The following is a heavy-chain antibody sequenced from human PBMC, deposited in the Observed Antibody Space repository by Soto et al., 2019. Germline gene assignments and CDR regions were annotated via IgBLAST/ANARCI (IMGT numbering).Heavy chain of an antibody. V-gene: IGHV4-61*01. Sequence: SETLSLTSPVSAVPLSSDSYYCIWVLPSPGQGLEWIGYIYYSGTTKYNPSLKSRVSISVDTSKNQFSLRLTSLSAADTAVYYCARAASPYFDLLSAFHPWGQGTLVTFSS. CDR2: IYYSGTT. CDR3: ARAASPYFDLLSAFHP. D-gene: IGHD3-9*01. CDR1: AVPLSSDSYY. J-gene: IGHJ5*02.